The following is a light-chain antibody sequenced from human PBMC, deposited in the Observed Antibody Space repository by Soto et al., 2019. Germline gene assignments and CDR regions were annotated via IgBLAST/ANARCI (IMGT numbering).Light chain of an antibody. Sequence: QSALTQPASVSGSPGQSITISCTGSNSDVGAYNYVSWYQQHLGKAPKLIIYEVNNQPSGVSHRFSGSKSGNTASLTISGLQADDEADYYCASYTVSHTRVFGGGTKLTVL. J-gene: IGLJ3*02. CDR2: EVN. V-gene: IGLV2-14*01. CDR3: ASYTVSHTRV. CDR1: NSDVGAYNY.